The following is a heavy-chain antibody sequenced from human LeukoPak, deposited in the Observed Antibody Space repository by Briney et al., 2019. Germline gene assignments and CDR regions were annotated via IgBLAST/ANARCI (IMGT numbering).Heavy chain of an antibody. Sequence: GGSLRLSCAASGFTFRTYWMSWVRQAPGKGLEWVANIKEDGSEKYYVDFVKGRFTSSRDNAKNSLYLEMNSLRVEDTAVYFCSRDLDCTVTTCFGGDDGFDIWGRGTMVTVSS. CDR3: SRDLDCTVTTCFGGDDGFDI. D-gene: IGHD2-8*02. J-gene: IGHJ3*02. CDR1: GFTFRTYW. V-gene: IGHV3-7*01. CDR2: IKEDGSEK.